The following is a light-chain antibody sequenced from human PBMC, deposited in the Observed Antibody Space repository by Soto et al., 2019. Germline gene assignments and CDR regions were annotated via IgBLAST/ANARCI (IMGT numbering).Light chain of an antibody. Sequence: TQSPSTLSASVGGRGTITCRASQSVDNSNLAWYQQKPGQAPRLLIYGASNRATGIPDRFSGSGSGTDFTLTISRLEPEDFAVYYCQQYGSSGTFGQGTQVDI. CDR2: GAS. CDR1: QSVDNSN. J-gene: IGKJ1*01. CDR3: QQYGSSGT. V-gene: IGKV3-20*01.